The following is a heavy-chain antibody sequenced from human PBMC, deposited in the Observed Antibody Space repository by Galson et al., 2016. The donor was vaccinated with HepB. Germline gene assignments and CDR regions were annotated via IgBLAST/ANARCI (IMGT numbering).Heavy chain of an antibody. CDR1: GFTFSSYA. CDR3: ATTTVTNYGVDV. D-gene: IGHD4-17*01. J-gene: IGHJ6*02. Sequence: SLRLSCAASGFTFSSYAMHWVRQAPGKGLEWVAVISHDGSKKYYADSVKGRFTISSDSSKNTLYLQMNSLRAEETAVYYCATTTVTNYGVDVWGQGTTVTVSS. V-gene: IGHV3-30*04. CDR2: ISHDGSKK.